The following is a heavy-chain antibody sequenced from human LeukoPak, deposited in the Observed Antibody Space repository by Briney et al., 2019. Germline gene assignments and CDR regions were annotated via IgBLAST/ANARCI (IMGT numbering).Heavy chain of an antibody. J-gene: IGHJ5*02. CDR1: GGSISSYY. CDR2: IYYTGST. D-gene: IGHD7-27*01. Sequence: SRTLSLTCTVSGGSISSYYWSWIPQPPGKGLEWIWYIYYTGSTKYNPSLRSRVTISLDTSKNQFSLKLSSVTAADTAVYYCARATTGEPYRRFDPWGQGTLVTVSS. V-gene: IGHV4-59*01. CDR3: ARATTGEPYRRFDP.